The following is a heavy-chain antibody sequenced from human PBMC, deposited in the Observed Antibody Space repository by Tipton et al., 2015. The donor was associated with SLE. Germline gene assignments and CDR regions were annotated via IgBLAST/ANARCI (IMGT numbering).Heavy chain of an antibody. V-gene: IGHV3-53*01. CDR3: ARAGEDWWDEHDL. CDR1: GFNMINTY. CDR2: IFSGAGT. D-gene: IGHD2-8*02. Sequence: QLVQSGGGLIQPGGSLRLSCAASGFNMINTYMSWVRQAPGKGLEWVSVIFSGAGTDYADSVKGRFTISRDNSKNTLYLQMNNLRAEDTAVYYCARAGEDWWDEHDLWGRGTLVIVSS. J-gene: IGHJ2*01.